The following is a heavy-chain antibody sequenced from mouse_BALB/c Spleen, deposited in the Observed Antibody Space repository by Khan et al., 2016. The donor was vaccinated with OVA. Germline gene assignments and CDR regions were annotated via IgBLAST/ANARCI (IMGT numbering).Heavy chain of an antibody. J-gene: IGHJ2*01. CDR2: TNPTSGYT. Sequence: QVQLKESGAELAKPGASVKMSCTASGYTFTSYWMHWIKQRPGQGLEWIGYTNPTSGYTDYNQKFKDKATLTAVKSSSTAYMQLSSLTSDDSAVYYCARDRIDYWGQGTALTVSS. CDR1: GYTFTSYW. V-gene: IGHV1-7*01. CDR3: ARDRIDY.